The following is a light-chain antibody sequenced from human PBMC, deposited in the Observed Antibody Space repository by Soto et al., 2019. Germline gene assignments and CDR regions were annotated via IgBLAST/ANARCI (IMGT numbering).Light chain of an antibody. V-gene: IGKV3-11*01. Sequence: EIVLTQSPATLSLSPGERATLSCRASQSVSSILAWYQQKPGQAPGLLIYDASNRATGIPVRFSGSGSGTDFTLTISSLEPEDFAVYYCQQSRNWPLTFGGGTKVEIK. CDR3: QQSRNWPLT. CDR2: DAS. J-gene: IGKJ4*01. CDR1: QSVSSI.